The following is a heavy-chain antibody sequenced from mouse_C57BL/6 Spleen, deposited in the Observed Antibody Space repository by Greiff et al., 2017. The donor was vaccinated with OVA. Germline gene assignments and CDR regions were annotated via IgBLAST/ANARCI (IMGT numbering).Heavy chain of an antibody. V-gene: IGHV5-6*01. CDR3: ARHRASITTVVAFDY. CDR2: ISSGCSYT. D-gene: IGHD1-1*01. Sequence: EVQRVVSGGDLVKPGGSLKLSCAASGFTFSSYGMSWVRQTPDKRLEWVATISSGCSYTYYPDSVKGRFTISRDNAKNTLYLQMSSLKSEDTAMYYCARHRASITTVVAFDYWGQGTTLTVSS. J-gene: IGHJ2*01. CDR1: GFTFSSYG.